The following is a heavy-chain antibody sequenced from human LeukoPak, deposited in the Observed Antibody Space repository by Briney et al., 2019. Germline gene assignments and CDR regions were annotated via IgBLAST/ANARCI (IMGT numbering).Heavy chain of an antibody. CDR2: IRQDGSEI. Sequence: GGSLRLSCAASGFSLTNHWMNWVRQAPGEGLEWVANIRQDGSEIYYVDSVRGRFTISRDNAKNSLYLQMNTLRGDDTAVYYCARSGPPYGLDVWGQGTTVTVSS. V-gene: IGHV3-7*01. CDR1: GFSLTNHW. J-gene: IGHJ6*02. CDR3: ARSGPPYGLDV.